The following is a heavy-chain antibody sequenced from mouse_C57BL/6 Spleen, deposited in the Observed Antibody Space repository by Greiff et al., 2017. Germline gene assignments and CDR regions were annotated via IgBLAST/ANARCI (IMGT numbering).Heavy chain of an antibody. CDR3: ARERGAMDY. Sequence: VQLQQPGAELVKPGASVTLSCKASGYTFTSYWVHWVKQRPGQGLEWIGMIHPNSGSTNYNEKFKSKATLTVDKSSRTAYMKLSSLTAEDSAVYYWARERGAMDYWGQGTAVTVSS. CDR1: GYTFTSYW. V-gene: IGHV1-64*01. J-gene: IGHJ4*01. CDR2: IHPNSGST.